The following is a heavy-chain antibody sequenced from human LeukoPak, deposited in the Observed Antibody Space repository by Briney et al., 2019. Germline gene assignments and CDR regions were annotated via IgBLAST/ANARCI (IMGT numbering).Heavy chain of an antibody. Sequence: PSQTLSLTCTVSGDSISSGHYYWSWIRQHPGKGLEWIGYIYYSGNTYYNPSLKSRVTISLATSKNQFSLKLSSVTAADTAVYYCASSAIAAAGTDYWGQGTLVTVSS. CDR2: IYYSGNT. D-gene: IGHD6-13*01. J-gene: IGHJ4*02. CDR3: ASSAIAAAGTDY. CDR1: GDSISSGHYY. V-gene: IGHV4-31*03.